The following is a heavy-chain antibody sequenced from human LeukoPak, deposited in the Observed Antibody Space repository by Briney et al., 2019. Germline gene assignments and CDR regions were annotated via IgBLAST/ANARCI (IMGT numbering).Heavy chain of an antibody. D-gene: IGHD6-19*01. Sequence: SVKVSCKASGGTFSSYAISWVRQAPGQGLEWMGRIIPIFGTANYAQKFQGRVTITTDESTSTAYMELSSLRSEDTAVYYCARERDGWYDGVYWGQGTLVTVSP. CDR2: IIPIFGTA. CDR3: ARERDGWYDGVY. J-gene: IGHJ4*02. V-gene: IGHV1-69*05. CDR1: GGTFSSYA.